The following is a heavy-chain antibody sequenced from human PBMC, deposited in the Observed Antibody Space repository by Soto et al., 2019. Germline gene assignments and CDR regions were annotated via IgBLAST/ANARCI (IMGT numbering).Heavy chain of an antibody. CDR1: GGSISSYY. CDR3: ASCYGYAFDI. V-gene: IGHV4-59*08. Sequence: QVQLQESGPGLVKPSETLSLTCTVSGGSISSYYWSWIRQPPGKGLEWIGYIYYSGSTNYNPSLKTRITTSVATSKTHFSLSLSSVSAADTAIYYCASCYGYAFDIWGQGTMVTVSS. D-gene: IGHD5-18*01. CDR2: IYYSGST. J-gene: IGHJ3*02.